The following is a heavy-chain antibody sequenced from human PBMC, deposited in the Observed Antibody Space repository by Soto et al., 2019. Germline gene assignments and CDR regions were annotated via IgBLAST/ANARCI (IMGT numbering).Heavy chain of an antibody. CDR2: IKQDGSEK. Sequence: GGSLRLSCAASGFTFSSYWMSWVRQAPGKGLEWVANIKQDGSEKYYVDSVKGRFTISRDNAKNSLYLQMNSLRAEDTAVYYCARKYCSSTSCYDYYMDVWGKGTTVTVSS. J-gene: IGHJ6*03. V-gene: IGHV3-7*01. D-gene: IGHD2-2*01. CDR3: ARKYCSSTSCYDYYMDV. CDR1: GFTFSSYW.